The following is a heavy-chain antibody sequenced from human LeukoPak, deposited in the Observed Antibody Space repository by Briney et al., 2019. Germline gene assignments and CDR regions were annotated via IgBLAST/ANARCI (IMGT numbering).Heavy chain of an antibody. CDR3: AREEGGSSWYGY. Sequence: ASVKVSCQASGYTFTSYDINWVRQATGQGLEWMGWMNPNSGNTGYAQKFQGRVTITRNTSISTAYMELSSLRSEDTAVYYCAREEGGSSWYGYWGQGTLVTVSS. V-gene: IGHV1-8*03. CDR2: MNPNSGNT. CDR1: GYTFTSYD. D-gene: IGHD6-13*01. J-gene: IGHJ4*02.